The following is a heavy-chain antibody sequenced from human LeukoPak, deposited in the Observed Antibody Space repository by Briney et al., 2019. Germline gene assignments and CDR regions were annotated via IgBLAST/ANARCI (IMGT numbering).Heavy chain of an antibody. Sequence: ASVKVSCKASGYTFTSYAMNWVRQAPGQGHEWMGWINTNTGNPTYAQGFTGRFVFSLDTSVSTAYLQISSLKAEDTAVYYCAREKWELQHEPTFDYWGQGTLVTVSS. CDR3: AREKWELQHEPTFDY. J-gene: IGHJ4*02. CDR1: GYTFTSYA. CDR2: INTNTGNP. V-gene: IGHV7-4-1*02. D-gene: IGHD1-26*01.